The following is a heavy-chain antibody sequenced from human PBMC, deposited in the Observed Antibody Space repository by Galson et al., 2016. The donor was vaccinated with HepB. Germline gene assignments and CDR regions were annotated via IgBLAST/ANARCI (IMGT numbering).Heavy chain of an antibody. D-gene: IGHD3-10*01. CDR2: ISWNSGRI. J-gene: IGHJ1*01. CDR3: AKATSGSAHGSRYFQH. Sequence: SLRLSCATSGFTFNDYAMHWVRQAPGKGLEWVSGISWNSGRIDYADSVKGRFTVSRDNAKNSLYLQINSLRAEDTALYYCAKATSGSAHGSRYFQHWGQGTLVTVSS. V-gene: IGHV3-9*01. CDR1: GFTFNDYA.